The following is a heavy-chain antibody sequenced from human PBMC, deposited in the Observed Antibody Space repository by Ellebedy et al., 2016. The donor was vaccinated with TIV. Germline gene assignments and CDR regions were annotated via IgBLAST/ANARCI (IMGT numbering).Heavy chain of an antibody. J-gene: IGHJ4*02. CDR1: GFTFSACA. CDR3: ARDLRGYSGYDPYAFDY. V-gene: IGHV3-21*01. D-gene: IGHD5-12*01. Sequence: GGSLRLSCAASGFTFSACAMNWVRQAPGKGLEWVSSINSASSHIYYARSVQGRFTVSRDNADYSLSLQMNSLRTDDTAVYYCARDLRGYSGYDPYAFDYWGQGTLVTVSS. CDR2: INSASSHI.